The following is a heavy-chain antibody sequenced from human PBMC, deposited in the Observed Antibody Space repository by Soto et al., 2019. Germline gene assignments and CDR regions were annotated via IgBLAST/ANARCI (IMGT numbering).Heavy chain of an antibody. V-gene: IGHV1-8*01. J-gene: IGHJ6*02. CDR3: ARVTYYYESSGSSAFDGMDV. CDR1: GYTFTSYD. Sequence: QVQLVQSGAEVKKPGASVKVTCKASGYTFTSYDSNWVRQATGQGLEWMGWLNPNSGNTGYARKFQGRVTMTRNTSISTAYLELSSLRSEDTAVYYCARVTYYYESSGSSAFDGMDVWGQGTTVTVAS. D-gene: IGHD3-22*01. CDR2: LNPNSGNT.